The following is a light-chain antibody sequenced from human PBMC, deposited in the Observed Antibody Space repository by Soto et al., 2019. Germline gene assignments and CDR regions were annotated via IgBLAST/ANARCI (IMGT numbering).Light chain of an antibody. J-gene: IGKJ1*01. CDR1: QSVSSN. Sequence: EIVMTQSPATLSVSPGERATLSCRASQSVSSNLAWYQQKPGQAPRLLIYGASTRATGIPARFSGSGSGTEFTLTINSLQSEDFAVYYCQQYNYWWTFGQGTKVEIK. CDR2: GAS. V-gene: IGKV3-15*01. CDR3: QQYNYWWT.